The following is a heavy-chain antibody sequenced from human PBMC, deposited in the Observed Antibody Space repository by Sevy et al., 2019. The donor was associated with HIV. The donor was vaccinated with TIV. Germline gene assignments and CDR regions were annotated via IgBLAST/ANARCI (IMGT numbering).Heavy chain of an antibody. D-gene: IGHD3-3*01. J-gene: IGHJ6*02. Sequence: ASVKVSCKASGGTFSSYAISWVRQAPGQGLEWMGGIIPIFGTANYAQKFQGRVTITADESTSTAYMELSSLRSEDTAVYYCATLDFWSDYPLYGMDVWGQGTTVTVSS. V-gene: IGHV1-69*13. CDR3: ATLDFWSDYPLYGMDV. CDR2: IIPIFGTA. CDR1: GGTFSSYA.